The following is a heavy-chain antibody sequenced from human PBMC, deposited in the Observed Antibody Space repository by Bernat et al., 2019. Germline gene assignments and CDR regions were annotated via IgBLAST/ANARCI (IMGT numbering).Heavy chain of an antibody. CDR1: GYTFTSYG. Sequence: QVQLVQSGAEVKKPGASVKVSCKASGYTFTSYGISWVRQAPGQGLEWMGWISGDNGKTNYAQRLQGRVTMSTDTSTSTAYMELRSLRSDDTAAYYCARCPQVAPTRGDYWGQGTLVTVSS. D-gene: IGHD2-15*01. V-gene: IGHV1-18*01. CDR3: ARCPQVAPTRGDY. CDR2: ISGDNGKT. J-gene: IGHJ4*01.